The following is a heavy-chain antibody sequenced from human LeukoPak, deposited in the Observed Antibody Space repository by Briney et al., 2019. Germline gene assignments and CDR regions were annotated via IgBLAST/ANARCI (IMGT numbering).Heavy chain of an antibody. CDR2: IYPGDSDT. V-gene: IGHV5-51*01. Sequence: GEALKISCKGSGYSFTSYWIGWVRHMPGKGLEWMGIIYPGDSDTRYSPSFQGQVTISADKSISTAYLQWSSLKASDTAMYYCARQDYYDSSGYCDYWGQGTLVTVSS. D-gene: IGHD3-22*01. CDR3: ARQDYYDSSGYCDY. CDR1: GYSFTSYW. J-gene: IGHJ4*02.